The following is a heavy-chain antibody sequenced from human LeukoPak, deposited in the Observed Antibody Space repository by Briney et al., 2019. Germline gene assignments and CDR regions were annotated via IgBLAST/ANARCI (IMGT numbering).Heavy chain of an antibody. Sequence: GGSLRLSCAASGFTFSSYSMNWVRQAPGKGLEWVSAISGSGGSTYYADSVKGRFTISRDNSKNTLYLQMNSLRAEDTAVYYCAKDQPDYGDYTYYFDYWGQGTLVTVSS. J-gene: IGHJ4*02. D-gene: IGHD4-17*01. CDR2: ISGSGGST. V-gene: IGHV3-23*01. CDR3: AKDQPDYGDYTYYFDY. CDR1: GFTFSSYS.